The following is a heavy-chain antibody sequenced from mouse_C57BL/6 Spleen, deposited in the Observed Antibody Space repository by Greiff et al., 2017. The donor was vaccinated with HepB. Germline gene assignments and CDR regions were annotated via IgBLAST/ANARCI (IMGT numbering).Heavy chain of an antibody. V-gene: IGHV1-50*01. CDR3: AKARLSSFAY. J-gene: IGHJ3*01. Sequence: VQLQQPGAELVKPGASVKLSCKASGYTFTSYWMQWVKQRPGQGLEWIGEIDPSDSYTNYNQKFKGKATLTVDTSSSTAYMQLSSLTSEDSAVYYCAKARLSSFAYWGQGTLVTVSA. CDR2: IDPSDSYT. CDR1: GYTFTSYW. D-gene: IGHD2-4*01.